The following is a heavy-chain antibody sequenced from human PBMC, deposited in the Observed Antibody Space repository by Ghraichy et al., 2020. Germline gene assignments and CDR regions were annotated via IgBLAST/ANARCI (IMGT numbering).Heavy chain of an antibody. Sequence: GESLNISCATSGFSFSTYSMNWVRQAPGKGLEWLSYISRSGSLMFYADSVKGRFTISRDNDKNSLSLQMNSLRDEDTAVYYCAREMSDSSGYYYPDYWGQGALVTVSS. V-gene: IGHV3-48*02. J-gene: IGHJ4*02. CDR3: AREMSDSSGYYYPDY. CDR1: GFSFSTYS. CDR2: ISRSGSLM. D-gene: IGHD3-22*01.